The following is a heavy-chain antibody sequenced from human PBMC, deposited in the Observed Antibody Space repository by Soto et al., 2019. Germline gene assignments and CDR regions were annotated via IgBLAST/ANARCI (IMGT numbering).Heavy chain of an antibody. D-gene: IGHD6-13*01. V-gene: IGHV3-30*04. Sequence: GGSLRLSCAASGFNFSSYAMHWVRQAPGKGLEWVAVISYDGGKKYYADSVKGRFTISRDNSKNTLYVEMNSLSTEDTAVYYCAREGQPAAGTTPHNWGQGTLVTVSS. CDR2: ISYDGGKK. CDR1: GFNFSSYA. J-gene: IGHJ4*02. CDR3: AREGQPAAGTTPHN.